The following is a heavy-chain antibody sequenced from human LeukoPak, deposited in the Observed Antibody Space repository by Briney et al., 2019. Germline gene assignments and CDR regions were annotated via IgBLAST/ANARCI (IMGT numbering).Heavy chain of an antibody. J-gene: IGHJ4*02. V-gene: IGHV3-74*01. CDR1: GFTFTSYY. CDR3: ARVSRWGLNHNPHF. CDR2: ISGDGSNT. D-gene: IGHD7-27*01. Sequence: GGSLRLSCAASGFTFTSYYMHWVRQAPGKGLVWVSRISGDGSNTIYADSVKGRFTISRDNAKNSLYLQMNSLRADDTAVYYCARVSRWGLNHNPHFWGQGTLVTVSS.